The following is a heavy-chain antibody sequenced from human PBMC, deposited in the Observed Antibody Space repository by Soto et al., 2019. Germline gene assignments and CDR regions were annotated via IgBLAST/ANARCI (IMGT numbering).Heavy chain of an antibody. CDR3: TRPAMVTTTPYYYGMDV. J-gene: IGHJ6*02. CDR1: GFTFSGSA. V-gene: IGHV3-73*02. Sequence: EVQLVESGGGLVQPGGSLKLSCAASGFTFSGSAMHWVRQASGKGLEWVGRIRSKANSYATAYAASVKGRFTISRDDSKNTAYLQMNSLKPEDTAVYYCTRPAMVTTTPYYYGMDVWGQGTTVTVSS. CDR2: IRSKANSYAT. D-gene: IGHD5-18*01.